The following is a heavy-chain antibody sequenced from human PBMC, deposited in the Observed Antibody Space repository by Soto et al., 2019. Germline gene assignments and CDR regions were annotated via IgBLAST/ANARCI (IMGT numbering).Heavy chain of an antibody. D-gene: IGHD2-8*01. Sequence: GSLRLSCAASGFTFSSYAMHWVRQAPGKGLEWVAVISYDGSNKYYADSVKGRFTISRDNSKNTLYLQMNSLRAEDTAVYYCARDPIPYLSSVYFDYWGQGTLVTVS. J-gene: IGHJ4*02. CDR1: GFTFSSYA. V-gene: IGHV3-30-3*01. CDR2: ISYDGSNK. CDR3: ARDPIPYLSSVYFDY.